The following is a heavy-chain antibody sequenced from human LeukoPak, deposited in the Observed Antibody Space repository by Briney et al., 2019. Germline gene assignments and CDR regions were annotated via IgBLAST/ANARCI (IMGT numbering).Heavy chain of an antibody. J-gene: IGHJ4*02. CDR2: ISDSGGST. CDR3: AKGSSGGRPYYFDY. V-gene: IGHV3-23*01. D-gene: IGHD6-6*01. Sequence: GGSLRLSCVVSGFTLSSYAMSWVRQAPGKGLEWVAAISDSGGSTYYADSVKGRFTISRDNSKNTVYLQMNSLRAEDTAVYYCAKGSSGGRPYYFDYWGQGTLVTVSS. CDR1: GFTLSSYA.